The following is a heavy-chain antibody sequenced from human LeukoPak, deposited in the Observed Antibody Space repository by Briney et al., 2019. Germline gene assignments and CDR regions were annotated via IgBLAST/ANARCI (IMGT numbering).Heavy chain of an antibody. D-gene: IGHD6-13*01. CDR2: IWYDGSNK. Sequence: GRSLRLSCAASGFTFSSYGMHWVRQAPGKGLEWVAVIWYDGSNKYYADSVKGRFTISRDNSKNTLYLQMNSLRAEDTAVYYCVRGAQGRRSWYHGPKFDPWGQGTLVTVSS. J-gene: IGHJ5*02. V-gene: IGHV3-33*01. CDR3: VRGAQGRRSWYHGPKFDP. CDR1: GFTFSSYG.